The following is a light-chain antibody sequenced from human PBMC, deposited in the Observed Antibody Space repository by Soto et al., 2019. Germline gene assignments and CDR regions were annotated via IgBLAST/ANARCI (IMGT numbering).Light chain of an antibody. CDR1: LSVSSSY. V-gene: IGKV3-20*01. Sequence: EIVFTQSPGPLSLSPGGRATLSCRASLSVSSSYLAWYQQKPGQAPSLLIYGASRRATGIPDRFSGSGSGTDFTHTISRLEPEDFAVYYCQQYDSSPITFGQGTRLEIK. CDR3: QQYDSSPIT. CDR2: GAS. J-gene: IGKJ5*01.